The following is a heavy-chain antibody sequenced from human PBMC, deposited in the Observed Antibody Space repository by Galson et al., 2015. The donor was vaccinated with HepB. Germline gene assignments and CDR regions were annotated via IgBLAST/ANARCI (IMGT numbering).Heavy chain of an antibody. CDR3: ARDRYSGSYYVSIPLDY. CDR1: GFTFSSYA. V-gene: IGHV3-30*04. J-gene: IGHJ4*02. CDR2: ISYDGSNK. D-gene: IGHD1-26*01. Sequence: LRLSCAASGFTFSSYAMHWVRQAPGKGLEWVAVISYDGSNKNYADSVKGRFTISRDNSNNTLYLQMNSLRAEDTAVYFCARDRYSGSYYVSIPLDYWGQGTLVTVSS.